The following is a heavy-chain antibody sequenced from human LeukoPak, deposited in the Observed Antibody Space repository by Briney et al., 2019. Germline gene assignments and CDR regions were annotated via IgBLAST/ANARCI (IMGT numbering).Heavy chain of an antibody. CDR2: IYYTGST. CDR1: GDSISSSSYY. D-gene: IGHD2-2*01. V-gene: IGHV4-39*01. J-gene: IGHJ4*02. Sequence: PSETLSLTCTVSGDSISSSSYYWGWIRQPPGKGLEWIGSIYYTGSTYYTPSLKSRVTISIDTSKNQFSLKLSSVTAADTAVYYCARQGYLGYCTPSSCFLKYWGQGTLVTVSS. CDR3: ARQGYLGYCTPSSCFLKY.